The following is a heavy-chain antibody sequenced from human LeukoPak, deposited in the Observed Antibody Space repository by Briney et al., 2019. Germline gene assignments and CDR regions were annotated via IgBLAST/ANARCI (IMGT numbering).Heavy chain of an antibody. CDR1: GFTFSSYG. CDR2: ISYDGSNK. J-gene: IGHJ6*03. Sequence: PAGGSLKLSCAASGFTFSSYGMPWVRQAPGKGLEWVAVISYDGSNKYYADSVKGRFTISRDNSKNTLYLQMSSLRAEDTAVYYCVREAYDDFWSGSWRYYYYMDVWGKGITVTVSS. V-gene: IGHV3-30*03. CDR3: VREAYDDFWSGSWRYYYYMDV. D-gene: IGHD3-3*01.